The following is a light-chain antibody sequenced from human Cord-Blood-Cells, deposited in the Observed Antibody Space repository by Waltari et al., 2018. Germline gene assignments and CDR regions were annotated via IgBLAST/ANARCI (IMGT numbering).Light chain of an antibody. V-gene: IGKV3-15*01. Sequence: EIVMTQSPATLSVSPGERATPSCRASQSVSSNLAWYQQKPGQAPRLLIYGASTRATGIPARFSGSGSGTEFTLTISSLQSEDFAVYYCQQYNNRPRTFGQGTKVEIK. CDR1: QSVSSN. CDR3: QQYNNRPRT. J-gene: IGKJ1*01. CDR2: GAS.